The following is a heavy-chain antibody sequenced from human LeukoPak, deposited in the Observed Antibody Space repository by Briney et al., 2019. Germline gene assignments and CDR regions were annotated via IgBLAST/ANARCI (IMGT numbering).Heavy chain of an antibody. Sequence: PGGSLRLSCAASGFTVSSNYMTWVRQAPGKGLERVSVIYSGDTTYYADSVKGRFTISRDNSKNTLHLQMNSLRAEDTAVYYCARGRSLGYFDNWGQGTLVTVSS. D-gene: IGHD6-13*01. CDR3: ARGRSLGYFDN. CDR1: GFTVSSNY. V-gene: IGHV3-53*01. CDR2: IYSGDTT. J-gene: IGHJ4*02.